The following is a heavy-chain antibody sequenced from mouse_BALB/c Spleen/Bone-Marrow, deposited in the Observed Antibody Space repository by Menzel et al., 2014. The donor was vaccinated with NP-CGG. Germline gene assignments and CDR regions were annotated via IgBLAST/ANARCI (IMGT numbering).Heavy chain of an antibody. CDR1: GFDFSRYW. CDR2: INPDSSTI. J-gene: IGHJ1*01. D-gene: IGHD1-1*01. V-gene: IGHV4-1*02. CDR3: ARLNYYGNLFV. Sequence: EVKVVESGGGLVQPGGSLKLSCAAPGFDFSRYWMSWVRQAPGKGLDWIGEINPDSSTINYTPSLKDKFIISRDNAKNTLYLQMSKVRSEDTALYYCARLNYYGNLFVWGAGTTVTVSS.